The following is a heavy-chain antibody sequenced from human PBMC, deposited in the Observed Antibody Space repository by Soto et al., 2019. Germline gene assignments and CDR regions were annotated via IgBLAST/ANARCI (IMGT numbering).Heavy chain of an antibody. V-gene: IGHV1-18*01. J-gene: IGHJ5*02. CDR1: GHTFTSYG. D-gene: IGHD6-6*01. Sequence: ASEKVFCKASGHTFTSYGISLVRQAPGQGLEWMGWISAYNVNTNYAQKLQGRVTMTTDTSTSTAYMELRSLRSDDTAVYYCARTYSSSSFGWFDPWGQGTLVTVSS. CDR2: ISAYNVNT. CDR3: ARTYSSSSFGWFDP.